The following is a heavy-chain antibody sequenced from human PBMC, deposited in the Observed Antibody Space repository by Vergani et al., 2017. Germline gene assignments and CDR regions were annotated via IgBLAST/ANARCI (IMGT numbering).Heavy chain of an antibody. CDR1: GGSFSGYY. V-gene: IGHV4-34*01. CDR3: ARGVPYITIFGVVMTDSLRSWFDP. D-gene: IGHD3-3*01. Sequence: QVQLQQWGAGLLKPSETLSLTCAVYGGSFSGYYWSWIRQPPGKGLEWIGEINHSGSTNYNPSLKSRVTISVDTSKNQFSLKLSSVTAADTAVYYCARGVPYITIFGVVMTDSLRSWFDPWGQGTLVTVSS. J-gene: IGHJ5*02. CDR2: INHSGST.